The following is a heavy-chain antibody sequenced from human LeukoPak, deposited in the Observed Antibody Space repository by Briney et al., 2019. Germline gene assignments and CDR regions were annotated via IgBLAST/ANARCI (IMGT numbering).Heavy chain of an antibody. J-gene: IGHJ6*03. CDR1: GYTFTGYY. V-gene: IGHV7-4-1*02. CDR3: ARDFYIATITVYYYMDV. D-gene: IGHD5-12*01. Sequence: ASVKVSCKTSGYTFTGYYTHWVRQAPGQGLEWMGWINTNTGNPTYAQGFTGRFVFSLDTSVSTAYLQISSLKAEDTAVYYCARDFYIATITVYYYMDVWGKGTTVTVSS. CDR2: INTNTGNP.